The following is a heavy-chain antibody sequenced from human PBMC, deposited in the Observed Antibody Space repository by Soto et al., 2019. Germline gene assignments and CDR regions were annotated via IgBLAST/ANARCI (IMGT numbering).Heavy chain of an antibody. V-gene: IGHV4-59*01. D-gene: IGHD6-13*01. CDR2: IYYSGST. J-gene: IGHJ4*02. Sequence: SETLSLTCTVSGGSISSYYWSWIRQPPGKGLEWIGYIYYSGSTNYNPSLKSRVTISVDTSKNQFSLKLSSVTAADTAVYYCARSEYSSSWYVQPFGYWGQGTLVTVSS. CDR1: GGSISSYY. CDR3: ARSEYSSSWYVQPFGY.